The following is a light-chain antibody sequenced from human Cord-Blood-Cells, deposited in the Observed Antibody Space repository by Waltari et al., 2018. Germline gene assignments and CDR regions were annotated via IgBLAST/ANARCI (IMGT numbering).Light chain of an antibody. CDR2: DAS. CDR1: QSFSSY. CDR3: QQRSNWPLT. J-gene: IGKJ4*01. V-gene: IGKV3-11*01. Sequence: EIVLTQSPATLSLSPGERATLSCRASQSFSSYFAWYQQKPGQAPRLLIYDASNRATGIPARFSGSGSGTDFTLTISSLEPEDFAVYYCQQRSNWPLTFGGGTKVEIK.